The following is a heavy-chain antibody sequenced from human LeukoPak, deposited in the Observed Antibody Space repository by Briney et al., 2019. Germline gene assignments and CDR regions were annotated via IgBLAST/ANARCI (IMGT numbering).Heavy chain of an antibody. CDR1: GFTFSSCG. D-gene: IGHD2-2*01. CDR3: ARDTRGESDY. CDR2: ISNSGSAI. Sequence: SGGSLRLSCAGSGFTFSSCGLNWVRQAPGKGLEWVSYISNSGSAIYYADSVKGRFTISRDNAKNSLYLQMNSLRAEDTAVYYCARDTRGESDYWGQGTLVTVSS. J-gene: IGHJ4*02. V-gene: IGHV3-48*04.